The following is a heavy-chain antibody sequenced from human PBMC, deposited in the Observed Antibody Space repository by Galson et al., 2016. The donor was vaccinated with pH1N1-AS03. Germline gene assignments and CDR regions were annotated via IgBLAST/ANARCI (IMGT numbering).Heavy chain of an antibody. CDR2: IYYTGST. Sequence: ETLSLTCIVSGDPIRSHYWSWIRQPPGKGLEWIGNIYYTGSTNYNPSLKSRVTISVDTSQKEISLKLSYVTAADTAVYYCARDGDYFGSGSDTWGQGTMVTVSS. D-gene: IGHD3-10*01. V-gene: IGHV4-59*11. J-gene: IGHJ3*01. CDR3: ARDGDYFGSGSDT. CDR1: GDPIRSHY.